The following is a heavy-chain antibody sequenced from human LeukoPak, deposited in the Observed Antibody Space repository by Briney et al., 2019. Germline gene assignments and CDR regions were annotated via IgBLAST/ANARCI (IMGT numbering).Heavy chain of an antibody. CDR2: INHSGST. CDR1: GGSFSGYY. J-gene: IGHJ4*02. CDR3: ARERTLFPGDSSGYFDY. D-gene: IGHD3-22*01. V-gene: IGHV4-34*01. Sequence: SETLSLTCAVYGGSFSGYYWSWIRQPPGKGLEWIGEINHSGSTNYNPSLKSRVTISVDTSKNQFSLKLSSVTAADTAVYYCARERTLFPGDSSGYFDYWGQGTLVTVSS.